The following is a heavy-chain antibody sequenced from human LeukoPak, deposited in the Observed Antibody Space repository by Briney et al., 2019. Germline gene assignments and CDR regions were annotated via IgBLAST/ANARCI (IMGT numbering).Heavy chain of an antibody. D-gene: IGHD1-7*01. V-gene: IGHV3-74*01. Sequence: PGGSLRLSCAASGNYWMHWVRQAPGKGLVWVSHINSDGSWTSYADSVKGRFTISKDNAKNTVYLQMNSLRAEDTAVYYCAKETVDKVTGTTGFDPWGQGTLVTVSS. CDR2: INSDGSWT. CDR1: GNYW. CDR3: AKETVDKVTGTTGFDP. J-gene: IGHJ5*02.